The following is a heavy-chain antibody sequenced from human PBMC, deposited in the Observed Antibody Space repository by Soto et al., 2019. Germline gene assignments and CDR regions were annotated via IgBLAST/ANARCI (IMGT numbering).Heavy chain of an antibody. CDR3: ASHFALDY. Sequence: PSETLSLTCAVYGGSFSGYYWSWIRQPPGKGLEWIGEINHSGSTNYNPSLKSRVTISIDTSKNQFFLKLSSVTAADTAVYYCASHFALDYGGKETLVTVSS. CDR1: GGSFSGYY. CDR2: INHSGST. D-gene: IGHD3-3*02. V-gene: IGHV4-34*01. J-gene: IGHJ4*02.